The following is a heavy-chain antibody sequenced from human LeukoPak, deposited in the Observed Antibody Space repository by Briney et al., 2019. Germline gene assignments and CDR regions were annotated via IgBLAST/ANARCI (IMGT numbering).Heavy chain of an antibody. J-gene: IGHJ4*02. D-gene: IGHD3-10*01. V-gene: IGHV3-48*04. CDR3: ARVTMIRGITYDY. CDR2: ISSGSSTI. CDR1: GFTFSSYT. Sequence: LPGGSLRLSCAASGFTFSSYTMNWVRQAPGKGLEWVSYISSGSSTIYYADSVKGRFTISRDNAKNSLYLQMNSLRAEDTAVYYCARVTMIRGITYDYWGQGALVTVSS.